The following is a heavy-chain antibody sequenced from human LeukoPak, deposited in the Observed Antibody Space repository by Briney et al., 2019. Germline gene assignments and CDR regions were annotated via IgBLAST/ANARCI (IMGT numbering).Heavy chain of an antibody. CDR2: ISAYNGNT. D-gene: IGHD3-3*01. CDR1: GYTFTSYG. Sequence: ASVKVSCKASGYTFTSYGISWVRQAPGQGLEWMGWISAYNGNTNYAQKLQGRVTMTTDTSTSTAYMELRSLRSDDTAVYYCAGARYYDFWSGWEIDYWGQGTLVTVSS. J-gene: IGHJ4*02. CDR3: AGARYYDFWSGWEIDY. V-gene: IGHV1-18*01.